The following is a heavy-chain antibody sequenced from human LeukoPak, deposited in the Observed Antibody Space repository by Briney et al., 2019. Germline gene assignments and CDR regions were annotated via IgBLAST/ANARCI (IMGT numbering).Heavy chain of an antibody. D-gene: IGHD6-19*01. J-gene: IGHJ4*02. CDR3: ARDSRSSGWIDY. CDR2: IYSGGAT. Sequence: GGSLRLSCAVSGFTVSGDYMSWVRQAPGKGLEWVSVIYSGGATYYADPVKGRFTISRDNSKNTLFLQMNSLRVEDTAVYYCARDSRSSGWIDYWGQGTLVTVSS. V-gene: IGHV3-53*01. CDR1: GFTVSGDY.